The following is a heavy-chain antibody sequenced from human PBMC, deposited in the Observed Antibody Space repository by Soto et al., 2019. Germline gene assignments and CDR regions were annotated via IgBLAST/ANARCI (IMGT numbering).Heavy chain of an antibody. Sequence: QVQLQESGPGLVKPSETLSLTCTVSGGSINDYYWSWIRQPAGKALEWIGRIFASGSTNYNPSLKSRVTMSVDTSKNQFSVKLSSVTAADTAVYYCARDGGRMIINSMDVWGQGTTVTVSS. V-gene: IGHV4-4*07. CDR3: ARDGGRMIINSMDV. CDR2: IFASGST. J-gene: IGHJ6*02. CDR1: GGSINDYY. D-gene: IGHD3-16*01.